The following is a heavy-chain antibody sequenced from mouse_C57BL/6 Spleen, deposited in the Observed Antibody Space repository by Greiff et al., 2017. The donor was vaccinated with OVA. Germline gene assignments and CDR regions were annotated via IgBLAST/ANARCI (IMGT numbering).Heavy chain of an antibody. CDR1: GYSITSGYY. J-gene: IGHJ2*01. Sequence: EVQLVESGPGLVKPSQSLSLTCSVTGYSITSGYYWNWIRQFPGNKLEWMGYISYDGSNNYNPSLKNRISITRDTSKNQFFLKLNSVTTEDTATYYCARRGRSYDYDGFDYWGQGTTLTVSS. D-gene: IGHD2-4*01. V-gene: IGHV3-6*01. CDR3: ARRGRSYDYDGFDY. CDR2: ISYDGSN.